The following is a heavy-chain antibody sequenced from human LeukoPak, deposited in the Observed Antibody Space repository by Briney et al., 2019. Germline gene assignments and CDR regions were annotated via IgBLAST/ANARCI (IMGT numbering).Heavy chain of an antibody. V-gene: IGHV4-39*07. CDR3: ARGEAAAAADWYFDL. Sequence: PSETLSLTCSVSGDSISSTTYYWGWIRQPPGRGLEWIGNIYYSGSTYYNPSLKSRVTISVDTSKNQFSLKLSSVTAADTAVYYCARGEAAAAADWYFDLWGRGTLVTVSS. J-gene: IGHJ2*01. CDR1: GDSISSTTYY. CDR2: IYYSGST. D-gene: IGHD6-13*01.